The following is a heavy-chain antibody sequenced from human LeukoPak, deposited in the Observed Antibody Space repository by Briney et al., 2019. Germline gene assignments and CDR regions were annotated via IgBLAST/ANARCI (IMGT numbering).Heavy chain of an antibody. CDR3: ARLPYGDYNRRYFDY. V-gene: IGHV5-51*01. J-gene: IGHJ4*02. CDR1: GYSFTSYW. Sequence: GEPLKISCKGSGYSFTSYWIGWVRQMPGKGLEWMGIIYPGDSDTRYSPSFQGQVTISADKSISTAYLQWSSLKASDTAMYYCARLPYGDYNRRYFDYWGQGTLVTVSS. D-gene: IGHD4-17*01. CDR2: IYPGDSDT.